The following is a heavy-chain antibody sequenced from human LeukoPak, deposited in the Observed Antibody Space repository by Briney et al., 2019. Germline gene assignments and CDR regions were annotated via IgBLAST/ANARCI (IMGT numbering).Heavy chain of an antibody. CDR2: IYPGDSET. V-gene: IGHV5-51*01. Sequence: PGESLKISCKASGYRFTNYWIGWVRQMPGKGLEWMTIIYPGDSETRYSPSFQGQVTISADKSIGTTYLQWSSLKASDTAMYYSARALRTGQGDYVPVLWGQGTLVTVSS. CDR3: ARALRTGQGDYVPVL. CDR1: GYRFTNYW. J-gene: IGHJ4*02. D-gene: IGHD3-16*01.